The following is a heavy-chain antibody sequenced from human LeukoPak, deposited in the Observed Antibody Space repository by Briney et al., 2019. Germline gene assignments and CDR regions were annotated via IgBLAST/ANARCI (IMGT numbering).Heavy chain of an antibody. CDR3: ATAIRFLEWLPLDY. Sequence: ASVKVSCKASGYTFTSYGISWVRQAPGQGLEWMGWISAYNGNTNYAQKLQGRVTMTTDTSTSTAYMELRSLRSDDTAVCYCATAIRFLEWLPLDYWGQGTLVTVSS. CDR2: ISAYNGNT. J-gene: IGHJ4*02. V-gene: IGHV1-18*01. CDR1: GYTFTSYG. D-gene: IGHD3-3*01.